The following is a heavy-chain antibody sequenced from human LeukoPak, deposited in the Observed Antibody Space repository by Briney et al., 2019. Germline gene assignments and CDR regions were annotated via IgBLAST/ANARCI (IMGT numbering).Heavy chain of an antibody. CDR2: INHSGST. CDR3: AKTFLVDGDYVGWYYFDY. J-gene: IGHJ4*02. D-gene: IGHD4-17*01. CDR1: GFTFSSYA. V-gene: IGHV4-34*08. Sequence: GSLRLSCAASGFTFSSYAMSWVRQAPGKGLEWIGEINHSGSTNYNPSLKSRVTISVDTSKNQFSLKLSSVTAADTAVYYCAKTFLVDGDYVGWYYFDYWGQGTLVTVSS.